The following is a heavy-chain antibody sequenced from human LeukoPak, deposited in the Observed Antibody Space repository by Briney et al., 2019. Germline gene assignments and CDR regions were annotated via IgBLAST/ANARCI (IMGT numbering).Heavy chain of an antibody. CDR2: ISGSSKII. CDR3: ARDYSSSGSFFGYYYGMDV. CDR1: GFTFSSYS. V-gene: IGHV3-48*02. D-gene: IGHD1-26*01. Sequence: GGSLRLSCAASGFTFSSYSMNWVRPAPGKGLEWISYISGSSKIIHWAESLKGRFTISRDNAKNSLYLQMNSLRDEDTAVYYCARDYSSSGSFFGYYYGMDVWGRGTTVTVSS. J-gene: IGHJ6*02.